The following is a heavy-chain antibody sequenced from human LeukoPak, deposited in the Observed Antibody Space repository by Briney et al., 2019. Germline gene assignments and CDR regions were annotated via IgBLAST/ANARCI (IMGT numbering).Heavy chain of an antibody. CDR3: ANAVDSSSWYWVGYYFDY. Sequence: PGGSLRLSCAASGFTFDDYAMHWVRHAPGKGLEWVSAISGSGGSTYYADSVKGRFTISRDNSKNTLYLQMNSLRAEDTAVYYCANAVDSSSWYWVGYYFDYWGQGTLVTVSS. D-gene: IGHD6-13*01. V-gene: IGHV3-23*01. CDR2: ISGSGGST. J-gene: IGHJ4*02. CDR1: GFTFDDYA.